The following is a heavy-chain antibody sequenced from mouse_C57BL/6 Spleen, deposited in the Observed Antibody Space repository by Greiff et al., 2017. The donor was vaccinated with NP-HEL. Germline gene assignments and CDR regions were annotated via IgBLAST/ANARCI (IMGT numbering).Heavy chain of an antibody. Sequence: QVQLKQPGAELVRPGSSVKLSCKASGYTFTSYWMHWVKQRPIQGLEWIGNIDPSDSETHYNQKFKDKATLTVDKSSSTAYMQLSSLTSEDSAVYYCARKDLGYAMDYWGQGTSVTVSS. V-gene: IGHV1-52*01. CDR3: ARKDLGYAMDY. D-gene: IGHD4-1*01. CDR2: IDPSDSET. CDR1: GYTFTSYW. J-gene: IGHJ4*01.